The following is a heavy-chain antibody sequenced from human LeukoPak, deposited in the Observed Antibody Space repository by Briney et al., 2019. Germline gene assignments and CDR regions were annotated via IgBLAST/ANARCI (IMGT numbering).Heavy chain of an antibody. J-gene: IGHJ4*02. CDR2: INWNGGST. V-gene: IGHV3-20*04. CDR3: ARSGGSYTFDY. CDR1: GFTFDDYG. D-gene: IGHD1-26*01. Sequence: GGSLRLSCAASGFTFDDYGMSWVRQAPGKGLEWVSDINWNGGSTGYVDSVKGRFTISRDNAKNSLYLQMNSLRAEDTALYYCARSGGSYTFDYWGQGTLVTVSS.